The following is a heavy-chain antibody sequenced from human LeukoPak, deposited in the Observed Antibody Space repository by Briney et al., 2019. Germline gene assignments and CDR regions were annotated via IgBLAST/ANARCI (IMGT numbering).Heavy chain of an antibody. Sequence: HPSETLSLTCAVYGGSFSGYYWSWIRQPPGKGLEWIGEINHSGSTNYNPSLKSRVTISVDTSKNQFSLKLSSVTAADTAVYYCASLSSSGWYNWGQGTLVTVSS. CDR3: ASLSSSGWYN. CDR2: INHSGST. V-gene: IGHV4-34*01. J-gene: IGHJ4*02. CDR1: GGSFSGYY. D-gene: IGHD6-19*01.